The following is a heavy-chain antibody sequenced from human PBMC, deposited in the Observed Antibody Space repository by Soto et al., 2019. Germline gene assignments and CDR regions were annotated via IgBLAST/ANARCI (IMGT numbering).Heavy chain of an antibody. Sequence: EVQLLESGGGLVQPGGSLRLSCAASGFTFSSYAMSWVRQAPGKGLEWVSGIDGSGRNTYYADSLKGRFTISRDNSKNTLSVQMNGLRVEDTALYYCAKDGGSVCSGGTCYFQAPDYWGQGTLVTVSS. CDR1: GFTFSSYA. J-gene: IGHJ4*02. D-gene: IGHD2-15*01. CDR3: AKDGGSVCSGGTCYFQAPDY. CDR2: IDGSGRNT. V-gene: IGHV3-23*01.